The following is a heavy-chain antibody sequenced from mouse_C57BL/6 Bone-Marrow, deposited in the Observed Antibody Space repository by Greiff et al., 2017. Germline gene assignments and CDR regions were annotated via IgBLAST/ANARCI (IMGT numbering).Heavy chain of an antibody. Sequence: EVQLQQSGPELVKPGASVKISCKASGYSFTDYNMNWVKQSNGKSLEWIGVINPNYGTTSYNQKFKGKATLTVDQSSSTAYMQLNSLTSEDSAVYYWARSLYYGNYVGFAYWGQGTLVTVSA. CDR1: GYSFTDYN. CDR3: ARSLYYGNYVGFAY. V-gene: IGHV1-39*01. CDR2: INPNYGTT. D-gene: IGHD2-1*01. J-gene: IGHJ3*01.